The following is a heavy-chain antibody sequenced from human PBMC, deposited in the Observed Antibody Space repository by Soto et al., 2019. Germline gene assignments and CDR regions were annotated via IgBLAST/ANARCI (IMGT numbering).Heavy chain of an antibody. Sequence: GGSLRLSCAASGFSFSSYAMSWVRQAQGKGLDWVSAISGDTTATYYADSLEGRFTISRDNSKNTLFLQMNNLRAEDTAVYYCARGSHADHDYWGQGTLVTVSS. J-gene: IGHJ4*02. CDR2: ISGDTTAT. CDR3: ARGSHADHDY. V-gene: IGHV3-23*01. CDR1: GFSFSSYA.